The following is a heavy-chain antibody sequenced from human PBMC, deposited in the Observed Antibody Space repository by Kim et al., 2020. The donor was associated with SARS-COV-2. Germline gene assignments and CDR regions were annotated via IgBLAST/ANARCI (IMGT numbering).Heavy chain of an antibody. CDR1: GGSISSSSYY. V-gene: IGHV4-39*01. D-gene: IGHD6-19*01. J-gene: IGHJ4*02. CDR2: IYYSGST. Sequence: SETLSLTCTVSGGSISSSSYYWGWIRQPPGKGLEWIGSIYYSGSTYYNPSLKSRVTISVYTSKNQFSLKLSSVTAADTAVYYCARTVAGLFDYWGQGTLVTVSS. CDR3: ARTVAGLFDY.